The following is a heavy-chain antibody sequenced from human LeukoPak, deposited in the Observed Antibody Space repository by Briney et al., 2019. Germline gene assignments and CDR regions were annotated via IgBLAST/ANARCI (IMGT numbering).Heavy chain of an antibody. D-gene: IGHD2-2*02. Sequence: GGSLRLSCAASGFTFSDYGLHWVRQAPGKGPEWVAFIRYDATNNHYADSVRGRFTISRDNSKNTLYLQMNGLRDEDTAMYYCARDRIRDCSSTSCYIAHSYFDYWGQGTLVTVSS. J-gene: IGHJ4*02. CDR3: ARDRIRDCSSTSCYIAHSYFDY. CDR2: IRYDATNN. V-gene: IGHV3-30*02. CDR1: GFTFSDYG.